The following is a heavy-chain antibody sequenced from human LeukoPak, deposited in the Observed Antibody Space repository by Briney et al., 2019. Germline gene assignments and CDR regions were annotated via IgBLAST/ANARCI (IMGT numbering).Heavy chain of an antibody. J-gene: IGHJ6*03. CDR1: GYTFTGYY. CDR3: ARDHEPMGAYYYYMDV. Sequence: ASVKVSCKASGYTFTGYYMHWVRQAPGQGLEWMGWINPNSGGTNYAQKFQGRVTMTRDTSISSAYMELSRLRSDDTAVYYCARDHEPMGAYYYYMDVWGKGTTVTISS. V-gene: IGHV1-2*02. D-gene: IGHD3-10*01. CDR2: INPNSGGT.